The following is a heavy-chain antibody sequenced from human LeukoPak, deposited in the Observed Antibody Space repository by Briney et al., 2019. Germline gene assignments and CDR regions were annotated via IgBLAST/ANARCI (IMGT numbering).Heavy chain of an antibody. J-gene: IGHJ4*02. CDR3: ARAPYGDCFDY. V-gene: IGHV1-2*02. CDR2: INPNSGGT. CDR1: GYTFTSYG. Sequence: GASVKVSCKASGYTFTSYGISWVRQAPGQGLEWMGWINPNSGGTNYAQKFQGRVTMTRDTSISTAYMELSRLRSDDTAVYYCARAPYGDCFDYWGQGTLVTVSS. D-gene: IGHD4-17*01.